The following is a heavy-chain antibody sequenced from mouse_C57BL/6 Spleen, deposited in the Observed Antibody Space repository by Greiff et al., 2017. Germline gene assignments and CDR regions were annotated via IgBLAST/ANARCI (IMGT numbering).Heavy chain of an antibody. V-gene: IGHV1-53*01. Sequence: QVQLKQPGTELVKPGASVKLSCKASGYTFTSYWMHWVKQRPGQGLEWIGNINPSNGGTNYNEKFKSKATLTVDKSSSTAYMQLSSLTSEDSAVYYCARYPITTVVPYYFDYWGQGTTLTVSS. CDR3: ARYPITTVVPYYFDY. CDR2: INPSNGGT. D-gene: IGHD1-1*01. J-gene: IGHJ2*01. CDR1: GYTFTSYW.